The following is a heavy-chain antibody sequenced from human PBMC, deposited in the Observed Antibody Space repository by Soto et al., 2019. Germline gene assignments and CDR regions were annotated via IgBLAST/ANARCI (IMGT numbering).Heavy chain of an antibody. V-gene: IGHV3-72*01. D-gene: IGHD3-3*01. CDR1: GFTFSDHY. Sequence: EVQLVESGGGLVQPGGSLRLSCAASGFTFSDHYMDWVRQAPGKGLEWVGRSKNKADSYTTEYAASVKGRYTISRDGSTNSLCLQMNSLKTEGTGVNYRAIWGLGNDFRAAWAQEILVTVSS. J-gene: IGHJ4*02. CDR3: AIWGLGNDFRAA. CDR2: SKNKADSYTT.